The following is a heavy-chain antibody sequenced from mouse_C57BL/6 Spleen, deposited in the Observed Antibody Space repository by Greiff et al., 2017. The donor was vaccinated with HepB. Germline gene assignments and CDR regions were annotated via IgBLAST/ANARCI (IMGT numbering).Heavy chain of an antibody. J-gene: IGHJ4*01. CDR3: AKNWDEGMDY. V-gene: IGHV2-5*01. D-gene: IGHD4-1*01. CDR2: IWRGGST. Sequence: VKLQESGPGLVQPSQSLSITCTVSGFSLTSYGIHWVRQSPGKGLEWLGVIWRGGSTDYNAAFMSRLSITKDNSKSQVFFKMNSLQADDTAIYYCAKNWDEGMDYWGQGTSVTVSS. CDR1: GFSLTSYG.